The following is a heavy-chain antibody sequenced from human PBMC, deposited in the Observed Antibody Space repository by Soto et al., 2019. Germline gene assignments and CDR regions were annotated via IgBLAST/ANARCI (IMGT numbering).Heavy chain of an antibody. V-gene: IGHV1-18*01. Sequence: QVHLVQSGAEVKKPGASVKVSCKGSGYGFTTYGITWVRQAPGQGREWMAWISAHNGNTDYAQNLQGRVTVTRDTSTSTAYMELRSLRSDDTAVYYCARGRYGDYWGQGARVTVSS. CDR2: ISAHNGNT. J-gene: IGHJ4*02. CDR1: GYGFTTYG. CDR3: ARGRYGDY. D-gene: IGHD1-1*01.